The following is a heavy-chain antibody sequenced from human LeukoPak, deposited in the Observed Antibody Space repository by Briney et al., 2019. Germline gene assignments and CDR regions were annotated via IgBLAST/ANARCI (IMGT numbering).Heavy chain of an antibody. CDR3: ATGLIGWLQSSPFDY. Sequence: ASVKVSCKASGGTFSSYAISGVREAPGQGLEWMGRITPILGIANYAQKFQGRVTITADKSTSTAYMELSSLRSEDTAVYYCATGLIGWLQSSPFDYWGQGTLGTVSS. V-gene: IGHV1-69*04. J-gene: IGHJ4*02. CDR2: ITPILGIA. D-gene: IGHD5-24*01. CDR1: GGTFSSYA.